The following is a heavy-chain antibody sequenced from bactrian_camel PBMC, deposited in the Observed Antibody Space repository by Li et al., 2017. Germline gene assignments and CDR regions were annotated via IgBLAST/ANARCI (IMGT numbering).Heavy chain of an antibody. V-gene: IGHV3S1*01. Sequence: QVQLVESGGGSVQSGGSLSLSCVASGDTDRNYCMGWFRQAPQKGREGLATIYSGDGDTWYADSVKGRLTISQDTAKNALYLEMNTLKPEDTGLYYCAAKRFPCTVSDGSGVEYDYWGQGTQVTVS. J-gene: IGHJ4*01. D-gene: IGHD6*01. CDR3: AAKRFPCTVSDGSGVEYDY. CDR2: IYSGDGDT. CDR1: GDTDRNYC.